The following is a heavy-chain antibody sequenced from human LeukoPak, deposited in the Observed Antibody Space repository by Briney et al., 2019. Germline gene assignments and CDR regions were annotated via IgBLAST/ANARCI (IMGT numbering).Heavy chain of an antibody. CDR2: INPNSGGT. V-gene: IGHV1-2*02. J-gene: IGHJ4*02. CDR3: ARENGEPSNYYDSSGYYLNY. CDR1: GYTFTGYY. D-gene: IGHD3-22*01. Sequence: ASVKVSCKASGYTFTGYYMHWVRQAPGQGLEWMGWINPNSGGTNYAQKFQGRVTMTRDTSISTAYMELSRLRSDDTAVYYCARENGEPSNYYDSSGYYLNYWGQGTLVTVSS.